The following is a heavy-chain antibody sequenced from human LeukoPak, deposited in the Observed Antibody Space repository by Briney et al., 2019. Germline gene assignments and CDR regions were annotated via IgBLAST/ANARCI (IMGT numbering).Heavy chain of an antibody. CDR3: VKGLNGPDF. CDR2: FSGGGGGT. J-gene: IGHJ4*02. Sequence: GGSLRLSCAPSGVTFSSHAMSWVRQAPGEGLQWVSSFSGGGGGTYYADSVKGRFTVSRDNSKNTLYPENNRPGAEDPAVNYRVKGLNGPDFWGQGTLVTVSS. V-gene: IGHV3-23*01. CDR1: GVTFSSHA. D-gene: IGHD2-8*01.